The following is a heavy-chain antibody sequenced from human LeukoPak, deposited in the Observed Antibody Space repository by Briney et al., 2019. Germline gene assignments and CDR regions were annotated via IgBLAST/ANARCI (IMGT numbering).Heavy chain of an antibody. D-gene: IGHD2-2*01. J-gene: IGHJ6*03. Sequence: PGGSLRLSCAASGFTFSSYWMHWVRQAPGKGLVWVSRINSDGSSTSYADSVKGRFTISRDNAKNTLYLQMNSLRAEDTAVYYCARDRYQLLFPFYYYYMDVWGKGTTVTVPS. V-gene: IGHV3-74*01. CDR3: ARDRYQLLFPFYYYYMDV. CDR2: INSDGSST. CDR1: GFTFSSYW.